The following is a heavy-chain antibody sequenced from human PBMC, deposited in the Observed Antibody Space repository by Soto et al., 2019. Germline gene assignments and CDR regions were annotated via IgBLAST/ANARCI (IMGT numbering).Heavy chain of an antibody. CDR1: GYTFISYG. V-gene: IGHV1-18*01. J-gene: IGHJ4*02. CDR3: ARGGCSTSWLGLLGTVAHGVEIAY. D-gene: IGHD6-13*01. Sequence: QVQLVQSGAEVKKTGASVEVSCKASGYTFISYGISWVRQAPGQGLEWVGWISPYNGKTNYAQKFQGRVTLTTETSTSTAYLDLRSLRSDDTAVYYCARGGCSTSWLGLLGTVAHGVEIAYWGQGTLVTVSS. CDR2: ISPYNGKT.